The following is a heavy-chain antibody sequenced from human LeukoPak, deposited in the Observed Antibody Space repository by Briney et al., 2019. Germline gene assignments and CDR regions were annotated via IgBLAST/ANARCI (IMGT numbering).Heavy chain of an antibody. J-gene: IGHJ4*02. CDR3: AKDRGGETMWLDQGVFNY. CDR2: ISYDGSNK. V-gene: IGHV3-30*18. Sequence: PGGSLRLSCAASGFTFSSYAMSWVRQAPGKGLEWVAVISYDGSNKYYADSVKGRFTISRDNSKNTLYLQMNSLRAEDTAVYYCAKDRGGETMWLDQGVFNYWGQGTLVTVSS. CDR1: GFTFSSYA. D-gene: IGHD3-10*01.